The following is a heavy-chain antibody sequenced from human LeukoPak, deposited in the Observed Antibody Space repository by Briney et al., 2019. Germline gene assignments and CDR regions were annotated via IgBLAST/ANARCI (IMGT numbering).Heavy chain of an antibody. CDR1: GFTLSTYG. CDR3: ARDPGIAVAGTFFDY. D-gene: IGHD6-19*01. J-gene: IGHJ4*02. V-gene: IGHV3-30*02. CDR2: IGYDGSNK. Sequence: GGSLRLSCAASGFTLSTYGMHWVRQAPGKGLEWVAFIGYDGSNKWYAGSVKGRFTISRDNSKNTLYLQMNSLRAEDTAVYYRARDPGIAVAGTFFDYWGQGTLVTVSS.